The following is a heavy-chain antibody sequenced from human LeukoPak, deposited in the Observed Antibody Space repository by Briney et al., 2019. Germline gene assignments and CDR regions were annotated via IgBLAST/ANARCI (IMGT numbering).Heavy chain of an antibody. V-gene: IGHV3-33*01. D-gene: IGHD2/OR15-2a*01. CDR3: ARTESYNSAAYNPT. CDR1: GFTFNEYG. J-gene: IGHJ5*02. Sequence: GGPLRLSCTASGFTFNEYGMHWVRQAPGKGLEWVTIIWYDGGNKYYADSVRGRFTVSRDNFMNTLYLQMNSLRAEDTAVYYCARTESYNSAAYNPTWGQGTLVTVSS. CDR2: IWYDGGNK.